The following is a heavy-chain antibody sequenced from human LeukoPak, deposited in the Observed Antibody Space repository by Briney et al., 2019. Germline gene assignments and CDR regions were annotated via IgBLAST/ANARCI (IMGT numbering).Heavy chain of an antibody. V-gene: IGHV4-39*07. CDR2: IYYSGST. D-gene: IGHD4-17*01. Sequence: PSETLSLTCTVSGGSISSSSYYGGWIRQPPGKGLEWIGSIYYSGSTYYNPSLKSRVTISVDTSKNQFSLKLRPVTAADTAVYYCVRGLMPTAEYWGEGTLVSVSS. J-gene: IGHJ4*02. CDR3: VRGLMPTAEY. CDR1: GGSISSSSYY.